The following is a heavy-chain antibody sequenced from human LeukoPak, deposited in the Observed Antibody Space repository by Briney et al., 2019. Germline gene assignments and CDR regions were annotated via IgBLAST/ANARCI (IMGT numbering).Heavy chain of an antibody. Sequence: PGGSLRLSCAASGFTFSSYAMNWVRQAPGKGLEWVSAISGSGGSTYYADSVKGRFTISRDNSKNTLYLQMNSLRAEDTAVYYCAKVCSGWTHYYYYGMDVWGQGTTVTVSS. CDR1: GFTFSSYA. V-gene: IGHV3-23*01. D-gene: IGHD6-19*01. CDR3: AKVCSGWTHYYYYGMDV. CDR2: ISGSGGST. J-gene: IGHJ6*02.